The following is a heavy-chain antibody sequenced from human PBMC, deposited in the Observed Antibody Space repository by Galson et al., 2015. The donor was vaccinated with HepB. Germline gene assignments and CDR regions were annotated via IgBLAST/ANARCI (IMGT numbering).Heavy chain of an antibody. D-gene: IGHD2-15*01. J-gene: IGHJ4*02. V-gene: IGHV3-48*01. CDR2: ISSSGTTI. CDR3: ARGSPFSQHYFHY. Sequence: SLRLSCAASGFTFSSYSMDWVRQAPGKGLEWVSYISSSGTTIYYADSVKGRFTISRDNAKNSLYLQMNSLRAEDTALYYCARGSPFSQHYFHYWGQGALVTVST. CDR1: GFTFSSYS.